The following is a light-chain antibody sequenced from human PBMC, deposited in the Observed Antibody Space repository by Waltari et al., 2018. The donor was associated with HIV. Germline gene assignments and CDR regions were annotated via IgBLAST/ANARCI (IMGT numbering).Light chain of an antibody. V-gene: IGLV2-14*01. CDR1: SSDVGGYNY. Sequence: QSALTQPASVSGSPGQSITISCTGTSSDVGGYNYVSWYQQHPGKAPKLMIYEISNRPAGVSNRFSGSKSSNTASLTISGLRAEDEADYYCSSYTSSSTPYVFGTGTKVTGL. CDR2: EIS. CDR3: SSYTSSSTPYV. J-gene: IGLJ1*01.